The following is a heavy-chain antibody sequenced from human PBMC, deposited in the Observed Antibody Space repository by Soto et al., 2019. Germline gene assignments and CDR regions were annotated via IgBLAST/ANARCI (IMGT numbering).Heavy chain of an antibody. V-gene: IGHV4-39*01. CDR3: APLSVSLSGPYGIHV. Sequence: SETLSLTCSVSGYSVSSSDYYWAWIRQPPGKGLEWIGSMFYSGLTYYNPSLKSRVTLSVDTSKNQFSVRLNSVTAADTAVYYCAPLSVSLSGPYGIHVWGQGTKVTVSS. CDR1: GYSVSSSDYY. CDR2: MFYSGLT. D-gene: IGHD2-15*01. J-gene: IGHJ6*02.